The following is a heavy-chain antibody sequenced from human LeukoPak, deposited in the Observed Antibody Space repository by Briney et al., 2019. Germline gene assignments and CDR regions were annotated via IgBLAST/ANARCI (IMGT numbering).Heavy chain of an antibody. CDR1: GGSLSGYY. CDR2: INHSGST. D-gene: IGHD2-15*01. Sequence: PSETLSLTCGVYGGSLSGYYCSWIRQPPGKGLEWIGEINHSGSTNYNPSLKSRVTISVDTSKNQFSLKLSSVTAADTAVYYCARESVVNHYGMDVWGQGTTVTVSS. V-gene: IGHV4-34*01. J-gene: IGHJ6*02. CDR3: ARESVVNHYGMDV.